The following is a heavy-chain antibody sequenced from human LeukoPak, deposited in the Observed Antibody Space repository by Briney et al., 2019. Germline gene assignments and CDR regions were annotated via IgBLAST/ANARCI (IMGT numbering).Heavy chain of an antibody. CDR3: ARRLYSYYYGLDV. V-gene: IGHV3-74*01. Sequence: GGSLRLSCAASGFTLGDYWMHWVRQAPGKGLVWVSRINSDGSSTSCADSVKGRFTISRDNAKNTLFLQMNSLRAEDTAVYYCARRLYSYYYGLDVWGQGTTVTVSS. CDR1: GFTLGDYW. D-gene: IGHD2-2*02. J-gene: IGHJ6*02. CDR2: INSDGSST.